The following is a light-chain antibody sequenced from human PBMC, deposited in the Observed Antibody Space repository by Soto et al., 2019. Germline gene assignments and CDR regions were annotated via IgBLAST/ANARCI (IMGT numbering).Light chain of an antibody. V-gene: IGKV1-5*01. CDR1: HSISSW. J-gene: IGKJ1*01. CDR2: DAS. CDR3: HQYNSYWTT. Sequence: DIQMTQSPSTLSASVGDRVTITCRASHSISSWLAWYQQKPAKAPTLLIYDASSLESGVPPTFSGSGSATALTLTISSLQPDDFATYYCHQYNSYWTTFGQGTKVDI.